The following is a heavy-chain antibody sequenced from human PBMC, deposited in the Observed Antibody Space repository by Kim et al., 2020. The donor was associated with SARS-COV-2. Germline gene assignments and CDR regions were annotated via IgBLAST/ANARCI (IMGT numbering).Heavy chain of an antibody. V-gene: IGHV3-23*01. J-gene: IGHJ3*02. CDR3: AKGKGVIKGAFDM. Sequence: TYSADPVKGRVTSSRDNSKNTLDLQMNSLRADDTAVYYCAKGKGVIKGAFDMWGQGTMVLVSS. CDR2: T. D-gene: IGHD3-10*01.